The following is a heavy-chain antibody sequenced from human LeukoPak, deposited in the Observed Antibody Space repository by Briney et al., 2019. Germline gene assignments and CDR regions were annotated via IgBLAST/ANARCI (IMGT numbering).Heavy chain of an antibody. CDR3: ARERSGSEIFARSFDI. V-gene: IGHV4-34*01. CDR2: INHSGST. Sequence: SETLSLTCAVYGGSFSGYYWSWIRQPPGKGREWIGEINHSGSTNYNPSLKSRVTISVDTSKNQFSLKLSSVTAADTAVYYCARERSGSEIFARSFDIWGQGTMVTVSS. J-gene: IGHJ3*02. D-gene: IGHD3-3*01. CDR1: GGSFSGYY.